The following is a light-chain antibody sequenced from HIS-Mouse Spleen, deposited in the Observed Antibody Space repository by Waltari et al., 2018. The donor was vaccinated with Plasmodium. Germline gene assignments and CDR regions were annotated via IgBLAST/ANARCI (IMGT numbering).Light chain of an antibody. Sequence: SYELTQPSSVSVSPGQTARITCSGDVLAKKYARWFQQKPGQAPVLVIYKDIELPAGVPERFSGSSSWTTVTMTSSGGQVEDEADYYCYSAADNNQGVFGGGTKLTVL. CDR1: VLAKKY. CDR2: KDI. V-gene: IGLV3-27*01. CDR3: YSAADNNQGV. J-gene: IGLJ2*01.